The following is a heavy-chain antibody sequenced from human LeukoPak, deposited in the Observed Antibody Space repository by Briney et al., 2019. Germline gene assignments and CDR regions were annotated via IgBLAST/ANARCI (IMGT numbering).Heavy chain of an antibody. V-gene: IGHV1-2*02. CDR3: ARGKSHGPDRGY. CDR1: GYTFTGYY. D-gene: IGHD2-21*02. J-gene: IGHJ4*02. Sequence: ASVKVSCTASGYTFTGYYMHWVRQALDKGVGGRGWINPNSGGTNYAQKFQGRVTMTRDTSISTAYMELSRLRSDDTAVYYCARGKSHGPDRGYWGQGTLVTVSS. CDR2: INPNSGGT.